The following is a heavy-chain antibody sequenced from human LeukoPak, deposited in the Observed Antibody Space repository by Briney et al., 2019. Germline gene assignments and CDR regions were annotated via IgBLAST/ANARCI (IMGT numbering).Heavy chain of an antibody. J-gene: IGHJ4*02. V-gene: IGHV3-48*01. D-gene: IGHD3-22*01. Sequence: PGGSLRLSCAASGFTFSSYNMNWVRQAPGKGLEWVSYITSSSSMIYYADSVKGRFTISRDNAKNSLYLQMNSLRAEDTAVYYCARDNDYYDLHYWGQGTLVTVSS. CDR3: ARDNDYYDLHY. CDR1: GFTFSSYN. CDR2: ITSSSSMI.